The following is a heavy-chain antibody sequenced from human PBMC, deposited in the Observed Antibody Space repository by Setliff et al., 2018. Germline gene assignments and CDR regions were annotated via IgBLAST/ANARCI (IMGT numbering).Heavy chain of an antibody. V-gene: IGHV4-4*07. D-gene: IGHD3-22*01. CDR1: SGSISSYY. CDR3: ARESRYYYDNLGTLDY. CDR2: IYTSGST. Sequence: SETLSLTCTVSSGSISSYYWSWIRQPAGKGLEWIGRIYTSGSTYYNPSLKSRVSISVDTSKNQFSLKLSSVTAADTAVYYCARESRYYYDNLGTLDYWGQGTLVTVSS. J-gene: IGHJ4*02.